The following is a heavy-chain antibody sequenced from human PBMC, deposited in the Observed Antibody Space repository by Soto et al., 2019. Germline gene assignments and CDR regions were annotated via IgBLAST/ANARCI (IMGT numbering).Heavy chain of an antibody. V-gene: IGHV3-23*01. CDR3: AKEGLFVVREGGGMAV. CDR1: GFTFSNFV. CDR2: INTAGNT. Sequence: EVQLLESGGGLVQPGGSLRLSCAASGFTFSNFVMNWVRQAPGKGLEWVSAINTAGNTFYADSVKGRFTISRDNSKXXLYLQMTSLTAEDTSVYYCAKEGLFVVREGGGMAVWGQGTTVTVSS. D-gene: IGHD3-10*01. J-gene: IGHJ6*02.